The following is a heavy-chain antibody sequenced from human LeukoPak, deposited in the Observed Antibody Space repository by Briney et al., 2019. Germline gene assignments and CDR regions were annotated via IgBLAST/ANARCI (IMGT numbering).Heavy chain of an antibody. J-gene: IGHJ4*02. CDR2: IKQDGSEK. V-gene: IGHV3-7*03. D-gene: IGHD3-10*01. CDR3: AGRGSGSYFDY. Sequence: PGGSLRLSCAASGFTFSSYWMNWVRQAPGKGLEWVANIKQDGSEKYYVDSVKGRFTISRDNAKNSLYLQMNSLRAEDTAVYYCAGRGSGSYFDYWGQGTLVTVSS. CDR1: GFTFSSYW.